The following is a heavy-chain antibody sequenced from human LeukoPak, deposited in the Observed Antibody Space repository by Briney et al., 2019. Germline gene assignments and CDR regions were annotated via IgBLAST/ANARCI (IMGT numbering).Heavy chain of an antibody. J-gene: IGHJ4*02. V-gene: IGHV3-21*01. D-gene: IGHD3-10*01. CDR1: GFTVSSNY. CDR3: ARSTGSGTDLDF. CDR2: INSRSIYI. Sequence: GSLRLSCAASGFTVSSNYMSWVRQAPGKGLDWVSSINSRSIYIYYADSVKGRFTISRDNAKNSLYLQMNSLRAEDMAVYYCARSTGSGTDLDFWGQGTLVTVSS.